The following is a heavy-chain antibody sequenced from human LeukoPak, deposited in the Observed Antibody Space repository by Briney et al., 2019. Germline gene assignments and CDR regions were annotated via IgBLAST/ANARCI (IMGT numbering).Heavy chain of an antibody. J-gene: IGHJ4*02. CDR1: GFSVSSNY. CDR2: IIGSGGIT. CDR3: AKSQARVDILTGYYVPHYFDY. Sequence: GGSLRLSCAASGFSVSSNYMTWVRQAPGKGLEWVSIIIGSGGITNYADSVKGRFTISRDNSKNTLYLQMNSLRVEDTAVYYCAKSQARVDILTGYYVPHYFDYWGQGTLVTVSS. V-gene: IGHV3-23*01. D-gene: IGHD3-9*01.